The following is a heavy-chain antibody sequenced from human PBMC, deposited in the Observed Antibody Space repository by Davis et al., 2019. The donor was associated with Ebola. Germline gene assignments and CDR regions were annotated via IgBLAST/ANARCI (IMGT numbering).Heavy chain of an antibody. Sequence: ASVKVSCKASGYTFTSYYMHWVRQAPGQGLEWMGIINPSGGSTNYAQNFQGRVTMTRDTSTSTVYMELSSLRSEDTAVYYCARVALGATHFDYWGQGILVTVSS. CDR1: GYTFTSYY. J-gene: IGHJ4*02. CDR3: ARVALGATHFDY. D-gene: IGHD1-26*01. CDR2: INPSGGST. V-gene: IGHV1-46*01.